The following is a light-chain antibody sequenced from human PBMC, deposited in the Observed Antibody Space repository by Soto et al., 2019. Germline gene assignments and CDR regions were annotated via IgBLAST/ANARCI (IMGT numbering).Light chain of an antibody. V-gene: IGKV3-20*01. CDR2: GAS. J-gene: IGKJ1*01. CDR3: QKYGSSPGT. CDR1: QSVTSNY. Sequence: EIVLTQSPGTLSLSPGERATLSCRASQSVTSNYLAWYQQKPGQAPRLLIFGASIRDTGIPDRFSGSGSGTDFTLTITRPEPEDFAVYYCQKYGSSPGTFGQGTKVEIK.